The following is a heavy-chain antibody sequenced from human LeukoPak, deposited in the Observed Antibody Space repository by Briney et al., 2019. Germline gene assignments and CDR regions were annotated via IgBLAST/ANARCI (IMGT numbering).Heavy chain of an antibody. Sequence: VASVKVSCKASGYTFTSYYMHWVRQAPGQGLEWMGIINPSGGSTSYAQKFQGRVTMTRDTSTSTVYMELSSLRSEDTAVYYCASFYGGKGAFDYWGQGTLVTVSS. CDR3: ASFYGGKGAFDY. CDR2: INPSGGST. V-gene: IGHV1-46*01. D-gene: IGHD4-23*01. J-gene: IGHJ4*02. CDR1: GYTFTSYY.